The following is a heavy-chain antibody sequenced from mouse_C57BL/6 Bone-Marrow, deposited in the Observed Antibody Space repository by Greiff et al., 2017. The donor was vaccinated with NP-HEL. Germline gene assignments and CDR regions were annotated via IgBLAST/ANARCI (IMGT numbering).Heavy chain of an antibody. V-gene: IGHV14-4*01. D-gene: IGHD2-5*01. CDR2: IDPENGDT. CDR1: GFNIKDDY. J-gene: IGHJ1*03. Sequence: VQLQQSGAELVRPGASVKLSCTASGFNIKDDYMHWVKQRPEQGLEWIGWIDPENGDTEYASKFQGKATITADTSSNTAHLQLSSLTSEDTAVYYCTTYYSNYEYFDVWGTGTTVTVSS. CDR3: TTYYSNYEYFDV.